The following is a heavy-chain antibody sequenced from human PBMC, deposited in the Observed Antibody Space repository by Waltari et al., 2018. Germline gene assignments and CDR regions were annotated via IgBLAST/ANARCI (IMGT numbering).Heavy chain of an antibody. Sequence: VQLQESGPGLVKASETLSLTCAVSGYYISSGHYLGWIRQPPGKGLEWIGSIYHSGSTTSNPSLKSRATVSVEPSNIQFSLKLTSVTAADAAVYYCARAATFPADPQGYFQHWGQGTLVTVSS. CDR3: ARAATFPADPQGYFQH. CDR1: GYYISSGHY. J-gene: IGHJ1*01. CDR2: IYHSGST. D-gene: IGHD6-25*01. V-gene: IGHV4-38-2*01.